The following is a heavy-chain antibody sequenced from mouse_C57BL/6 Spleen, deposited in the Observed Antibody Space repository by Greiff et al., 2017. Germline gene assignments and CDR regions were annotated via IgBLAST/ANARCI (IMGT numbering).Heavy chain of an antibody. V-gene: IGHV3-1*01. D-gene: IGHD2-4*01. CDR2: ISYSGST. Sequence: EVQGVESGPGMVKPSQSLSLTCTVTGYSITSGYDWHWIRHFPGNKLEWMGYISYSGSTNYNPSLKSRISITHDTSKNHFFLKLNSVTTEDTATYYCARSYDYDRGMDYWGQGTSVTVSS. CDR3: ARSYDYDRGMDY. CDR1: GYSITSGYD. J-gene: IGHJ4*01.